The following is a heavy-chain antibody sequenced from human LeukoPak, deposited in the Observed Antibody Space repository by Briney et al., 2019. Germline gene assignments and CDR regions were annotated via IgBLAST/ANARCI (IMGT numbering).Heavy chain of an antibody. D-gene: IGHD3-16*01. V-gene: IGHV4-59*08. CDR2: IYYSGST. CDR3: ARHAYSFPHYFDY. J-gene: IGHJ4*02. CDR1: GGSVSSYY. Sequence: PSETLSLICTVSGGSVSSYYWTWIRQPPGKGLEWVAFIYYSGSTHYNPSLKSRVTISVDTPKNQFSLKLRSVTAADMAVYYCARHAYSFPHYFDYWGQGALVTVSS.